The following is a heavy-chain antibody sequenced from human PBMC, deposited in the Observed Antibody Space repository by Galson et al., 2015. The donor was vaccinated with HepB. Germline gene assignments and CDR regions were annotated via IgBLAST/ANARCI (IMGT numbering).Heavy chain of an antibody. CDR2: ISDSGDYT. V-gene: IGHV3-11*06. CDR1: GFTFRDYY. J-gene: IGHJ4*02. CDR3: ARDLYYYDTRGDY. Sequence: SLRLSCAASGFTFRDYYMSWIRQAPGKGPEWVSYISDSGDYTNYADSVKGRFTISRDNAKNSLYLQMNSLRAEDTAVYYCARDLYYYDTRGDYWGQGTLVTVSS. D-gene: IGHD3-22*01.